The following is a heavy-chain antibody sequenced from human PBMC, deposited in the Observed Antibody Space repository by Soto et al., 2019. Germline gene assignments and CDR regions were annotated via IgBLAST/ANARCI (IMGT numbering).Heavy chain of an antibody. Sequence: ASVKVSCKVSGYTLTELSMHWVRQAPGKGLEWMGGFDPEDGETIYAQKFQGRVTMTEDTSTDTAYMELSSLRSEDTDVYYCSTWYCSSTRCRNAFYYYGMDVWGQGTTVTVSS. D-gene: IGHD2-2*01. CDR1: GYTLTELS. CDR2: FDPEDGET. V-gene: IGHV1-24*01. CDR3: STWYCSSTRCRNAFYYYGMDV. J-gene: IGHJ6*02.